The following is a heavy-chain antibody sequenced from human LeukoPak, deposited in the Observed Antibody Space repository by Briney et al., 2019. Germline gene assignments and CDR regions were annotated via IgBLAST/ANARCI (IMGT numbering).Heavy chain of an antibody. CDR3: ARDRGSGWYYFDY. CDR1: GFTVSSNY. D-gene: IGHD6-19*01. V-gene: IGHV3-53*01. J-gene: IGHJ4*02. Sequence: GGSLRLSCVASGFTVSSNYMSWVRQAPGKGLEWVSVIYSGGSTYYADSVKGRFTISRDNSKNTLYLQMNSLRAEDTAVYYCARDRGSGWYYFDYWGQGTLVTVSS. CDR2: IYSGGST.